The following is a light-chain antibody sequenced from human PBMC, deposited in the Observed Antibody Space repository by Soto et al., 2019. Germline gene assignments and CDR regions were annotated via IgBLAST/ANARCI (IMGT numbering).Light chain of an antibody. J-gene: IGKJ4*01. CDR3: QQYKNWPPVT. CDR1: QSGSTN. Sequence: EIVMTQSPATLSVSPGERTTLSCRASQSGSTNLALYQQKPGQAPRALIYGASTRATCIPARFSGSGSGTEFTLTISSLQSEDFAIYYCQQYKNWPPVTFGGGTKVEIK. V-gene: IGKV3-15*01. CDR2: GAS.